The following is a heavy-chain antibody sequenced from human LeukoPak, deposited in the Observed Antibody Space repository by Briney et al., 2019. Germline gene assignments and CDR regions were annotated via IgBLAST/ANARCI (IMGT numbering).Heavy chain of an antibody. V-gene: IGHV1-18*01. Sequence: ASVKVSCKASGYTFSNYGISWVRQAAGQGLEWMGWISGYNGYTAYTQNVQGRVTMNTDKSTNTAYRELRNLGADDCAIYCVARDLRQQLRNNWIAACRQGWLPSVSSVNASEPTLQ. CDR2: ISGYNGYT. J-gene: IGHJ1*01. D-gene: IGHD5-24*01. CDR3: ARDLRQQLRNNWIAACRQGWLPSVSSVNASEPTLQ. CDR1: GYTFSNYG.